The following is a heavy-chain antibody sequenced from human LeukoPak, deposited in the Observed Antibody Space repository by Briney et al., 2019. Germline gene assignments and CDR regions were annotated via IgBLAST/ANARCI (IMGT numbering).Heavy chain of an antibody. CDR1: GFTVSTNY. CDR2: IYSDGST. J-gene: IGHJ4*02. CDR3: AKDLGSTSCFDY. Sequence: GGSLRLSCAASGFTVSTNYMNWVRQAPGKGLEWVSLIYSDGSTFYADSVKGRFTISRDNSKNTLYLQMNSLRAEDTAVYYCAKDLGSTSCFDYWGQGTLVTVSS. D-gene: IGHD2-2*01. V-gene: IGHV3-66*01.